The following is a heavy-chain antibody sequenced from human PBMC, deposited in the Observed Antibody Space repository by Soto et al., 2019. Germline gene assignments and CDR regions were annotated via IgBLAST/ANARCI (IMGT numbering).Heavy chain of an antibody. CDR3: ACWGHIVPVAPSDFDR. Sequence: FLRLSCAASGFPFTNYWMNWVLQTPGKGLMLVSRISPDGSDVGYADSVEGRFTVSRDNAKNTLYLQMHSLRAEDTAMYSCACWGHIVPVAPSDFDRWGQGTLVTVSS. D-gene: IGHD2-8*02. CDR2: ISPDGSDV. J-gene: IGHJ4*02. CDR1: GFPFTNYW. V-gene: IGHV3-74*01.